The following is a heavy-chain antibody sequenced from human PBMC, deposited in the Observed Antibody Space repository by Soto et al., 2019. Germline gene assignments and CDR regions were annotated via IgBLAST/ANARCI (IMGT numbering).Heavy chain of an antibody. J-gene: IGHJ4*02. V-gene: IGHV3-30*18. Sequence: GGSLRLSCAASGFTFSSYGMHWVRQAPGKGLEWVAVISYDGSNKYYADSVKGRFTISRDNSKNTLYLQMNSLRAEDTAVYYCAKDREDGDYRDQFDYWGQGTLVTVSS. CDR1: GFTFSSYG. D-gene: IGHD4-17*01. CDR2: ISYDGSNK. CDR3: AKDREDGDYRDQFDY.